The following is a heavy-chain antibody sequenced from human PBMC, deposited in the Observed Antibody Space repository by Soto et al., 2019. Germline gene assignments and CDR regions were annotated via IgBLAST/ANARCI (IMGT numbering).Heavy chain of an antibody. J-gene: IGHJ4*02. CDR3: ARDSGIAVPSGDLDY. V-gene: IGHV1-3*01. Sequence: QVQLVQSGAEVKEPGASVKVSCKASGYTFTTHVMHWVRQAPGQRLEWMGWVNGGNGNTKYSQKFQDRVTITRDTSATTAYMELSRLRSEDKAVYYCARDSGIAVPSGDLDYWGQGTLVTVSS. CDR2: VNGGNGNT. CDR1: GYTFTTHV. D-gene: IGHD6-13*01.